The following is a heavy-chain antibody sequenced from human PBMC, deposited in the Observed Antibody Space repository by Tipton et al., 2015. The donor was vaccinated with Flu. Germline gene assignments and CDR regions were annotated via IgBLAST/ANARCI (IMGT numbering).Heavy chain of an antibody. CDR3: ARSVVGSGSQYPVGYYYYGMDV. Sequence: TLSLTCVVHGGSFSGYYWSWIRRSPGKGLEWIGEIDHSGTTNYSPSLKSRVTISRDTSKIQLPLNMGSVTAADTAVYYCARSVVGSGSQYPVGYYYYGMDVWGQGTTVTVSS. D-gene: IGHD3-10*01. CDR2: IDHSGTT. CDR1: GGSFSGYY. V-gene: IGHV4-34*01. J-gene: IGHJ6*02.